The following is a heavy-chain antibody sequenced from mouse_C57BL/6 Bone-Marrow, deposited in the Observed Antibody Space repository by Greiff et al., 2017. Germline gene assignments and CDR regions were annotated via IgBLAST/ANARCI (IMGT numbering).Heavy chain of an antibody. D-gene: IGHD1-1*01. V-gene: IGHV1-50*01. CDR3: ARRYYGSSSDVLYFDY. CDR2: IDPSDSYT. Sequence: QVQLQQPGAELVKPGASVKLSCKASGYTFTSYWMQWVKQRPGQGLEWIGEIDPSDSYTNYNQKFKGKATLTVDTSSSTAYMQLSSLTSEASAVYYCARRYYGSSSDVLYFDYWGQGTTLTVSS. CDR1: GYTFTSYW. J-gene: IGHJ2*01.